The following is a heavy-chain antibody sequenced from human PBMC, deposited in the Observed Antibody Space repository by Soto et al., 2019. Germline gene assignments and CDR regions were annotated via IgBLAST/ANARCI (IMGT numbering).Heavy chain of an antibody. CDR1: GFTFSSYA. Sequence: PGGSLRLSCAASGFTFSSYAMHWVRQAPGKGLEWVAVISYDGSNKYYADSVKGRFTISRDNSKNTLYLQMNSLRAEDTAVYYCASPIAVAGLIDYWGQGTLVTVSS. D-gene: IGHD6-19*01. CDR2: ISYDGSNK. V-gene: IGHV3-30-3*01. J-gene: IGHJ4*02. CDR3: ASPIAVAGLIDY.